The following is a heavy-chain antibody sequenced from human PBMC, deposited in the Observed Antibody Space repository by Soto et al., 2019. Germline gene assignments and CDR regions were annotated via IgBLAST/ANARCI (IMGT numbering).Heavy chain of an antibody. CDR1: GYTFTSYA. CDR2: INAGNGNT. D-gene: IGHD6-13*01. V-gene: IGHV1-3*01. Sequence: GASVKVSCKASGYTFTSYARHWVRQAPGQRLEWMGWINAGNGNTKYSQEFQGRVTITRDTSASTAYMELSSLRSEDTAVYYCAREWVGQQLSPMYYYYGMEVWGQGTMVTVSS. CDR3: AREWVGQQLSPMYYYYGMEV. J-gene: IGHJ6*02.